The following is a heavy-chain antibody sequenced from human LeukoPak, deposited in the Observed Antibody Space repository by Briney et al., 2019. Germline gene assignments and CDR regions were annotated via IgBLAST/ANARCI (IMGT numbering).Heavy chain of an antibody. CDR2: IKSKTDGGTT. V-gene: IGHV3-15*01. J-gene: IGHJ4*02. Sequence: GGSLRLSCPTSGFTFINAWMSWVRQAPGKGLEWVGHIKSKTDGGTTDYAAPVKGRFIILRDGSKNTLYLQMNSLKTEDTAVYYCTPDSNGYFDYWGQGTLVTVSS. D-gene: IGHD6-25*01. CDR3: TPDSNGYFDY. CDR1: GFTFINAW.